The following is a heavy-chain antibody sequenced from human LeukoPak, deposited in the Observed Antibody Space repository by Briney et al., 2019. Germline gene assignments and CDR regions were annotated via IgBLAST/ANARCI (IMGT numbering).Heavy chain of an antibody. CDR2: MNPNSGNT. CDR3: ARGDRRAYYNWFDP. V-gene: IGHV1-8*03. CDR1: GYTFTSYD. J-gene: IGHJ5*02. Sequence: GASVKVSCKASGYTFTSYDINWVRQATGQGLEWMGWMNPNSGNTGYAQKFQGRDTITRNTSISTAYMELSSLRSEDTAVYYCARGDRRAYYNWFDPWGQGTLVTVSS. D-gene: IGHD3-22*01.